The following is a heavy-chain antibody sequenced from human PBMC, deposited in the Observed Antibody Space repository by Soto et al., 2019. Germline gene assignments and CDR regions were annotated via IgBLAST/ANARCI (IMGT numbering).Heavy chain of an antibody. J-gene: IGHJ5*02. CDR3: ARSGGGNYWGNWFDP. D-gene: IGHD7-27*01. V-gene: IGHV1-18*01. Sequence: QVQLVQSGAEVKKPGASVKVSCKASGHTFAKYGITWVRQAPGQGFEWMGWISAYNGNTKYAQKFQGRVTMTTDTSTTIAYMELRSLISDDTAVYYCARSGGGNYWGNWFDPWGQGPLVTVSS. CDR2: ISAYNGNT. CDR1: GHTFAKYG.